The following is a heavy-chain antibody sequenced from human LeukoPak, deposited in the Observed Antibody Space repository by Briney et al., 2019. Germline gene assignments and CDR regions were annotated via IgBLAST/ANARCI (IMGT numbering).Heavy chain of an antibody. J-gene: IGHJ5*02. CDR1: GGSVSGHF. CDR2: INHNVNI. CDR3: ARLMDIAAADTGWFDP. D-gene: IGHD6-13*01. Sequence: SETLSLTCAVYGGSVSGHFWTWIRQPPEKGLEWIGEINHNVNINYNPSLKSRVTISVDTSKNQFSLKLTSVTAADTAVYYCARLMDIAAADTGWFDPWGQGTLVTVSS. V-gene: IGHV4-34*01.